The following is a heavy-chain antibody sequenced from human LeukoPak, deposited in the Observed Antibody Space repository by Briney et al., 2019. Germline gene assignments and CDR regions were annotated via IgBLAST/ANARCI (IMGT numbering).Heavy chain of an antibody. V-gene: IGHV3-23*01. Sequence: GGSLRLSCAASGFTFSSYAMSWVRQAPGKGLEWVSAISGSGGSTYYADSVKGRFTISRDNSKNTLYLQMNSLRAEDTAVHYCASTQGIQLWFNFDYWGQGTLVTVSS. D-gene: IGHD5-18*01. CDR2: ISGSGGST. J-gene: IGHJ4*02. CDR3: ASTQGIQLWFNFDY. CDR1: GFTFSSYA.